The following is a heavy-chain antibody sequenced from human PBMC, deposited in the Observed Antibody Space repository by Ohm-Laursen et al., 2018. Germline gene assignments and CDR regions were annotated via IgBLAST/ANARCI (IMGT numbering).Heavy chain of an antibody. D-gene: IGHD1-26*01. CDR3: ARESRPGAPLDY. Sequence: SLRLSCSASGFTFSSYAMNWVRQAPGKGLEWVSGISGSGSRTYYADSVKGRFTISRDNSKNTVHLQTNSLKTEDTAVYYCARESRPGAPLDYWGQGTLVTVSS. CDR1: GFTFSSYA. V-gene: IGHV3-23*01. CDR2: ISGSGSRT. J-gene: IGHJ4*02.